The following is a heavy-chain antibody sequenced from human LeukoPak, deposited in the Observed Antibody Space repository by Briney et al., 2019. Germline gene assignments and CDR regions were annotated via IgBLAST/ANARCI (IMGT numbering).Heavy chain of an antibody. CDR1: GFTFSNYW. V-gene: IGHV3-74*01. CDR2: INSDGSST. CDR3: ARVNEQQLVPDY. D-gene: IGHD6-13*01. Sequence: GGSLRLSCAASGFTFSNYWMHWVRQVPGKGLVWVSRINSDGSSTSYADSVKGRFTISRDNARNTLYLQMNSLRAEDTAVYYCARVNEQQLVPDYWGQGTLVTVSS. J-gene: IGHJ4*02.